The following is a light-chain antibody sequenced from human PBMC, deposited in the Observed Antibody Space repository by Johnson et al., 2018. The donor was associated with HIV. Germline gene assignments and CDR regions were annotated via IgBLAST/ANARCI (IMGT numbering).Light chain of an antibody. J-gene: IGLJ1*01. V-gene: IGLV1-51*02. CDR3: GTWDSSLSGLYV. CDR1: YSNIGNNY. CDR2: KND. Sequence: QSMLTQPPSVSAAPGHKVTISCSGSYSNIGNNYLSWYQQLPGTAPKLLIYKNDKRPSGIPDRFSGSKSGTSATLGITGLQTGDEADYYCGTWDSSLSGLYVFGTGTKVTVL.